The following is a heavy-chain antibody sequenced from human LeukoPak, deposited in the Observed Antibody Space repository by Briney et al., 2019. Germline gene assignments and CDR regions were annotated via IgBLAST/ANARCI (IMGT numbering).Heavy chain of an antibody. CDR2: IKQDGSER. J-gene: IGHJ4*02. D-gene: IGHD6-19*01. CDR3: ATGAGCGY. CDR1: GFAFSSYW. V-gene: IGHV3-7*03. Sequence: GGSLRLSCAASGFAFSSYWMTWVRQAPGKGLEWVANIKQDGSERNYVDSVKGRFTISRDNAKNSLYLQMNTLRDEDTAVYYCATGAGCGYWGQGTLVTVSS.